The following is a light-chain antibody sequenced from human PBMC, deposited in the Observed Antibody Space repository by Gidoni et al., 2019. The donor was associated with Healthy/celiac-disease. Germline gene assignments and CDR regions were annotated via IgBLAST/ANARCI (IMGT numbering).Light chain of an antibody. J-gene: IGKJ1*01. Sequence: DIQMTQSPSSLSASVGDRVTITCRASQSISSYLNWYQQKPGKAPKLLIYAAPSLQSGVPSRFSGSGSGTDFTLTISSLQPEDFATYYCQQSYSTPTWTFXXXTKVEIK. CDR2: AAP. CDR1: QSISSY. V-gene: IGKV1-39*01. CDR3: QQSYSTPTWT.